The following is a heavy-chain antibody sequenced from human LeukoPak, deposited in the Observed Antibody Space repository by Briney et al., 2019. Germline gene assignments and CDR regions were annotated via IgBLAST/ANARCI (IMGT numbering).Heavy chain of an antibody. CDR2: IWYDVSNK. CDR1: GFTFSSYG. CDR3: ARLGSSWALDY. J-gene: IGHJ4*02. D-gene: IGHD6-13*01. V-gene: IGHV3-33*01. Sequence: GRSLRLSCATSGFTFSSYGILWVHQAPGKGLEWVAVIWYDVSNKYYADSVKGRFTISRDNSKKTLNLQMNTLRAEDTAVYYCARLGSSWALDYWGQGTLVTVSS.